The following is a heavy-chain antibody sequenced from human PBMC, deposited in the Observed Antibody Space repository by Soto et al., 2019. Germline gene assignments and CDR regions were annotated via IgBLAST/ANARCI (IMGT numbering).Heavy chain of an antibody. J-gene: IGHJ6*02. CDR1: GDSLRGQS. CDR3: AREDSYGRSGESLDL. Sequence: PSETLSLTCAVVGDSLRGQSWNWIRQSPGKGLEWIGEIDQSGGTNYNPSLKSRAIISDDTSKNQFSLTLTSVTAADTAVYYCAREDSYGRSGESLDLWGQGNTVTVSS. V-gene: IGHV4-34*01. D-gene: IGHD3-16*01. CDR2: IDQSGGT.